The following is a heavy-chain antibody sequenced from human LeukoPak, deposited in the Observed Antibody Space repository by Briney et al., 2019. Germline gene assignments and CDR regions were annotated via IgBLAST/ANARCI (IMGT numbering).Heavy chain of an antibody. CDR2: IYHSGST. CDR3: ASSPHIYGGPTSFDY. D-gene: IGHD4-23*01. J-gene: IGHJ4*02. Sequence: ASETLSLTCAVSGGSISSSNWWSWVRQPPGKGLEWIGEIYHSGSTNYNPSLKSRVTISVDKSKNQFSLKVSSVTAADTAVYYCASSPHIYGGPTSFDYWGQGTLVTVSS. V-gene: IGHV4-4*02. CDR1: GGSISSSNW.